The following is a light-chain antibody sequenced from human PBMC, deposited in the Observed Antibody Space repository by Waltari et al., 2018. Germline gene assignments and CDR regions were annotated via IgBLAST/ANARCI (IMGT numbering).Light chain of an antibody. V-gene: IGLV2-14*01. CDR1: NSDVGGYNF. CDR2: DVS. J-gene: IGLJ3*02. Sequence: QSALTQPASVSGSPGPSIPTSCTGPNSDVGGYNFVSCYQQHPGHAPKLLIYDVSERPSGVSNHFSGSKSGNTASLTISGLQAEDEADYYCSSYTSSNTWVFGGGTKLTVL. CDR3: SSYTSSNTWV.